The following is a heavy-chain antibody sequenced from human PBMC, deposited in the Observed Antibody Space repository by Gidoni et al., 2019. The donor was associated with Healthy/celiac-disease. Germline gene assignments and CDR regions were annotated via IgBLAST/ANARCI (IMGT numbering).Heavy chain of an antibody. CDR1: GYTFTSYA. D-gene: IGHD2-8*01. CDR3: AREGGYCTNGVCFDYYGMDV. CDR2: VNAGNGNT. V-gene: IGHV1-3*01. Sequence: QVQLVQSGAAVKKPGASVKVSCKASGYTFTSYAMHWVRQAPGQRLEWMGWVNAGNGNTKYSQKFQGRVTITRDTSASTAYMELSSLRSEDTAVYYCAREGGYCTNGVCFDYYGMDVWGQGTTVTVSS. J-gene: IGHJ6*02.